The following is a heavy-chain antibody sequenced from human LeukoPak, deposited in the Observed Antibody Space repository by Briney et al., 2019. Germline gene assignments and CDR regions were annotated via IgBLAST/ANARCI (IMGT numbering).Heavy chain of an antibody. CDR2: INPNSGGT. Sequence: EASVKVSCNASGYTFSGYYMHWVRQAPGQGLEWMGWINPNSGGTNYAQKFQGRVTMTRDTSISTAYMELSRLRSDDTAVYYCARGSIVVVPAAIDYWGQGTLVTVSS. J-gene: IGHJ4*02. V-gene: IGHV1-2*02. D-gene: IGHD2-2*01. CDR3: ARGSIVVVPAAIDY. CDR1: GYTFSGYY.